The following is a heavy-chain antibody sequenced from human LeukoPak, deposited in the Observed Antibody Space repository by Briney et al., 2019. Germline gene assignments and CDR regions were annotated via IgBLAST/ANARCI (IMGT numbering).Heavy chain of an antibody. CDR1: GYTFTSYY. J-gene: IGHJ4*02. CDR3: ARRVRGYCFDY. CDR2: INPSGGST. D-gene: IGHD3-10*01. V-gene: IGHV1-46*01. Sequence: DSVKVSCKASGYTFTSYYMHWVRQPPGQGLEWMGIINPSGGSTSYAQKFQGRVTMTRDTSTSIVYMELSSLRSEDTAVYYCARRVRGYCFDYWGQGTLVTVSS.